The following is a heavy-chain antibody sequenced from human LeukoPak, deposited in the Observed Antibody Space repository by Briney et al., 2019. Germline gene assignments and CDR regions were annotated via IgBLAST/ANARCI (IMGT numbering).Heavy chain of an antibody. CDR1: GFTFSSYS. V-gene: IGHV3-21*01. D-gene: IGHD3-3*01. CDR2: ISSSSSYI. CDR3: ARDWSATNGLDL. J-gene: IGHJ5*02. Sequence: GGSLRLSCAASGFTFSSYSMNWVRQAPGKGLEWVSSISSSSSYIYYADSVKGRFTISRDNAKNSLYLQMNSLRADDTAVYYCARDWSATNGLDLWGQGTLVTVSS.